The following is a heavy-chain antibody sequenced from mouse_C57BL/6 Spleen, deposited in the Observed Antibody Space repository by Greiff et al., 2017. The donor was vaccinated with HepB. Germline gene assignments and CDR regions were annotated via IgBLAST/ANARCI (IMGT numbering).Heavy chain of an antibody. D-gene: IGHD1-1*01. J-gene: IGHJ2*01. Sequence: DVHLVESGGGLVKPGGSLKLSCAASGFTFSDYGMHWVRQAPEKGLEWVAYISSGSSTIYYADTVKGRFTISRDNAKNTLFLQMTSLRSEDTAMYYCARQNGPVYVDYWSQGTTLTVSS. CDR3: ARQNGPVYVDY. V-gene: IGHV5-17*01. CDR1: GFTFSDYG. CDR2: ISSGSSTI.